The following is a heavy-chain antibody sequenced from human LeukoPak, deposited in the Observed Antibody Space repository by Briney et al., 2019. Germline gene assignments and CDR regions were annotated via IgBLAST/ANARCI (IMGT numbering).Heavy chain of an antibody. CDR1: GGSISSSDW. D-gene: IGHD3-22*01. J-gene: IGHJ4*02. CDR3: ARASAYYPYYFDY. Sequence: SGTLSLTCAVSGGSISSSDWWSWVRQPPGKGLEWIGEIYHSGSTNYNPSLKSRVTISVDKSKNQFSLNLSSVTAADTAVYYCARASAYYPYYFDYWGQGTLVTVSS. V-gene: IGHV4-4*02. CDR2: IYHSGST.